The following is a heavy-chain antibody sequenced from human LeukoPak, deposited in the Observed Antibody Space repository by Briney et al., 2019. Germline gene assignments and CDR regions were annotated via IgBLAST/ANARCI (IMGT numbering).Heavy chain of an antibody. V-gene: IGHV3-64*01. CDR3: ARAGRFGRATTEGWFDP. CDR1: GFTFNIYS. Sequence: GGSRRLSCPTSGFTFNIYSMHCVRQAPGEGLEYVSSITGNGGSTYYANSVKGRFTISRDNSKTTLYLQMNSPRPEDTAVYYCARAGRFGRATTEGWFDPWGQGTLVTVSS. D-gene: IGHD3-10*01. CDR2: ITGNGGST. J-gene: IGHJ5*02.